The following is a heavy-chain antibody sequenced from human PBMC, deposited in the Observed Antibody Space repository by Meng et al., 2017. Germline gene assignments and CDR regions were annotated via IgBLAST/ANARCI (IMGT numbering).Heavy chain of an antibody. J-gene: IGHJ4*02. V-gene: IGHV4-4*02. D-gene: IGHD3-22*01. CDR1: VGSIGCGNW. CDR3: ARFLYYYDSSGYAED. CDR2: IYHSGST. Sequence: QVRRQESGPGLVEPSGNLSLPCAVSVGSIGCGNWWSWVRQPPGKGLEWIGEIYHSGSTNYNPSLKSRVTISVDKSKNQFSLKLSSVTAADTAVYYCARFLYYYDSSGYAEDWGQGTLVTVSS.